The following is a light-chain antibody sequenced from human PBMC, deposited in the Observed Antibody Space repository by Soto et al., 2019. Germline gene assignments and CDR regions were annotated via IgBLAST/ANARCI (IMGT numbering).Light chain of an antibody. CDR2: AAS. Sequence: DIQMTQSPSSLSASVGDRVTIRCRASQSISRYLNWYQKKPGKAPKVLIYAASSLESGAPSRFSGRGSGTDFTLTISSLQLEDFATYYCQQTYSTPLTFGGGTKVEI. CDR3: QQTYSTPLT. V-gene: IGKV1-39*01. J-gene: IGKJ4*01. CDR1: QSISRY.